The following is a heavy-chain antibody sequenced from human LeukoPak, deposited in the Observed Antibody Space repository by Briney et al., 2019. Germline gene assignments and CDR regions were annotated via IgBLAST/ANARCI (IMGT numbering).Heavy chain of an antibody. J-gene: IGHJ4*02. CDR3: ARDLSGVTGYTYGRGIDY. Sequence: SETLSLTCTVSGGSISSYYWSWIRQPPGKGLEWIGYIYYSGSTNYNPSLKSRVTISVDTSKNQFSLKLSSVTAADTAVYYCARDLSGVTGYTYGRGIDYWGQGTLVTVSS. V-gene: IGHV4-59*01. CDR1: GGSISSYY. CDR2: IYYSGST. D-gene: IGHD5-18*01.